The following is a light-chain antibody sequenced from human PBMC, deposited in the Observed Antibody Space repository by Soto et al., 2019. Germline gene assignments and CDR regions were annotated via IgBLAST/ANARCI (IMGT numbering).Light chain of an antibody. CDR3: QQSYSTPT. J-gene: IGKJ1*01. Sequence: DIQMTQSPSSLSASVGDRVTITCRASQSISSYLNWYQQKPGKAPKLLIYAASSLQSGVPSRFSGSGSRTDFTLTISSLQPEDFATYYCQQSYSTPTFVQGTKVEIK. CDR1: QSISSY. CDR2: AAS. V-gene: IGKV1-39*01.